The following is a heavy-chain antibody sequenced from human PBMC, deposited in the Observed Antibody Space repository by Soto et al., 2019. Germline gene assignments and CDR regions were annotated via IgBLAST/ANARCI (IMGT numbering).Heavy chain of an antibody. CDR3: ARARGDYVPFDY. CDR1: GFTFSSYW. J-gene: IGHJ4*02. Sequence: EVQLVESGGGLVQPGGSLRLSCAASGFTFSSYWMSWVRQAPGKGLEWVANIKQDGSEKYYVDSVKGRFTISRDNATNSLYLQMHSLRAEDTAVYYCARARGDYVPFDYWGQGTLVTVSS. CDR2: IKQDGSEK. V-gene: IGHV3-7*03. D-gene: IGHD4-17*01.